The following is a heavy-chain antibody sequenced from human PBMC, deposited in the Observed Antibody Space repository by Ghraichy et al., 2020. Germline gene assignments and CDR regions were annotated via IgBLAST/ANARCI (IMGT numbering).Heavy chain of an antibody. J-gene: IGHJ3*02. CDR3: ARHIGDFQGYFDWYAFDI. D-gene: IGHD3-9*01. CDR2: IYYSGST. Sequence: SETLSLTCTVSGGSISSYYWSWIRQPPGKGLEWIGYIYYSGSTNYNPSLKSRVTISVDTSKNQFSLKLSSVTAADTAVYYCARHIGDFQGYFDWYAFDIWGQGTMVTVSS. CDR1: GGSISSYY. V-gene: IGHV4-59*08.